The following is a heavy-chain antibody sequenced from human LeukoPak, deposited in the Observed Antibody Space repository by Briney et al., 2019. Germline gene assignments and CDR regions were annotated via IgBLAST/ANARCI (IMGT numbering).Heavy chain of an antibody. Sequence: SETLSLSYAVYGGSFSGYQWTWVRQSPGMGLEWIGEINPSGRTNYNPSLKSRVIISVDTSKNQFSLRLSSGTAADTAIYYCARALTFPDFYYYMDVWGEGTTVTVSS. CDR3: ARALTFPDFYYYMDV. J-gene: IGHJ6*03. V-gene: IGHV4-34*01. D-gene: IGHD2/OR15-2a*01. CDR2: INPSGRT. CDR1: GGSFSGYQ.